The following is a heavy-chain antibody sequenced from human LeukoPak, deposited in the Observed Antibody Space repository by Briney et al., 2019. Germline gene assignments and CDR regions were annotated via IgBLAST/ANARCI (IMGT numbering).Heavy chain of an antibody. CDR3: AKGDPEAAAILQGIDP. V-gene: IGHV3-23*01. CDR1: GFTFSSYS. D-gene: IGHD6-13*01. CDR2: ISGSGGST. J-gene: IGHJ5*02. Sequence: SGGSLRLFCAASGFTFSSYSMNWVRQAPGKGLEWVSAISGSGGSTYYADSVKGRFTISRDNSKNTLYLQMNSLRAEDTAVYYCAKGDPEAAAILQGIDPWGQGTLVTVSS.